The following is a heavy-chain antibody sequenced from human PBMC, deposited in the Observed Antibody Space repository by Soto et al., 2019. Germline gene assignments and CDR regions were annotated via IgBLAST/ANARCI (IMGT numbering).Heavy chain of an antibody. Sequence: QITLKESGPTLVRPTQTLTLTCSFSGFSLNTNGMGVGWIRQPPGKALEWPAFIYWDEDKRYSPSLKTRLTVTTDTSKNEVVLTLTNLDPLDTGTYCCAGWNYESGLDVWGQGTTVTVSS. V-gene: IGHV2-5*02. D-gene: IGHD1-7*01. CDR2: IYWDEDK. CDR1: GFSLNTNGMG. J-gene: IGHJ6*02. CDR3: AGWNYESGLDV.